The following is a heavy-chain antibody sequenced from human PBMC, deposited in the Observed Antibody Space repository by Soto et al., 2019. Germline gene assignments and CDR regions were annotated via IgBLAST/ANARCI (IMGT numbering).Heavy chain of an antibody. CDR1: GFTFGSYG. CDR2: ICDDGSRE. J-gene: IGHJ4*02. CDR3: TRFDGNSAFDY. D-gene: IGHD1-1*01. V-gene: IGHV3-33*01. Sequence: QVQLVESGGGVVQPGGSLRLSCAASGFTFGSYGMHWVRQAPGKGLELAAVICDDGSREYYVDSVKGLFIISRDNSKNTVYLQMNSMRPEDTAVYYCTRFDGNSAFDYWGKGTLVTVAS.